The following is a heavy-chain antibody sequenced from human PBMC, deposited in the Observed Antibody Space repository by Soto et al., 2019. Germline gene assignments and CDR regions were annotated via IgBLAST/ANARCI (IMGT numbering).Heavy chain of an antibody. CDR3: ARDAYGDYHNWFDP. J-gene: IGHJ5*02. D-gene: IGHD4-17*01. CDR1: GYTFTSYG. V-gene: IGHV1-18*01. CDR2: ISAYNGNT. Sequence: ASVTVSCKASGYTFTSYGISWVRQAPGQGLEWMGWISAYNGNTNYAQKLQGRVTMTTDTSTSTAYMELRSLRSDDTAVYYCARDAYGDYHNWFDPWGQGTLVTVSS.